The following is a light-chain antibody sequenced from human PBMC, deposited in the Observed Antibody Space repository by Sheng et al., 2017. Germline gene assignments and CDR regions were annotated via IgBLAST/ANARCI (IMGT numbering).Light chain of an antibody. CDR3: SSYAGTNNVL. CDR1: GSDVGGYNF. V-gene: IGLV2-8*01. J-gene: IGLJ2*01. CDR2: DVT. Sequence: QSVLTQPPSASGSPGQSVAISCTGLGSDVGGYNFVSWYQQHPGKAPKLMIYDVTQRPSGVPDRFSGSKSGNTASLTVSGLQTEDEADYYCSSYAGTNNVLFGGGTKLTVL.